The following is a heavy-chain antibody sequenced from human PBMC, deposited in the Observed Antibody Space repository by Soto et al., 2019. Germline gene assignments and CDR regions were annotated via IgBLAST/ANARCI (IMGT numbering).Heavy chain of an antibody. V-gene: IGHV1-69*02. D-gene: IGHD6-19*01. CDR3: ARASMSWLVGWFDP. CDR2: IIPILGLA. Sequence: GASVKVSCKASGGTFSSYTISWVRQAPGQGLEWMGRIIPILGLANYAQKFQGRVTITADKSTSTAYMELSSLRSEDTAVYYCARASMSWLVGWFDPWGQGTLVTVSS. J-gene: IGHJ5*02. CDR1: GGTFSSYT.